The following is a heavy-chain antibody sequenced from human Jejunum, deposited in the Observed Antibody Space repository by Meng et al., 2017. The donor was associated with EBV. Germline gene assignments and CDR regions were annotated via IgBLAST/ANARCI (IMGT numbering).Heavy chain of an antibody. CDR1: GYTFTGYY. J-gene: IGHJ4*02. V-gene: IGHV1-2*06. D-gene: IGHD6-19*01. CDR3: AGAPYSSGWSPVRAVDY. CDR2: INPNGGYT. Sequence: QVQLVQSGAEVKKPGASVKVSGKASGYTFTGYYIHWVRQAPGQGLEWMGRINPNGGYTNYAQRFQGRVTVTRDTSISTAYMELSSLTSDDTAIYYCAGAPYSSGWSPVRAVDYWGQGALGTVSS.